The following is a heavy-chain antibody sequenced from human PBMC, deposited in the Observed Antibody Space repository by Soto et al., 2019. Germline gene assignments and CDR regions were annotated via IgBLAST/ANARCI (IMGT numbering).Heavy chain of an antibody. CDR1: GFTFTSSA. Sequence: ASVKVSCKASGFTFTSSAVQWVRQARGQRLEWIGWIVVGSGNTNYAQKFQERVTITRDMSTSTAYMELSSLRSEDTAVYYCAAESYDFWSGYYPGPMDVWGQGTLVTVSS. CDR3: AAESYDFWSGYYPGPMDV. D-gene: IGHD3-3*01. CDR2: IVVGSGNT. J-gene: IGHJ4*02. V-gene: IGHV1-58*01.